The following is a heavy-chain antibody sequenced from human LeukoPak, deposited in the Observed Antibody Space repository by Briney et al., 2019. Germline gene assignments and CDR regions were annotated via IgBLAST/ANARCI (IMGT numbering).Heavy chain of an antibody. J-gene: IGHJ3*02. CDR2: INPSGGST. CDR1: GYSFASYY. CDR3: ASQHVGAFDI. V-gene: IGHV1-46*03. D-gene: IGHD1-26*01. Sequence: GASVKVSCKASGYSFASYYIRWVRQAPGQGLEWMGIINPSGGSTSYAQKFQGRVTMTRDTSTSTVYMELSSLRSEDTAIYYCASQHVGAFDIWGQGTMVTVSS.